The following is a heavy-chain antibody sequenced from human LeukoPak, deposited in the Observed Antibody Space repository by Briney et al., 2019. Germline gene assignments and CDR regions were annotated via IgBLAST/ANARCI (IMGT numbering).Heavy chain of an antibody. CDR1: GYTFTSYD. D-gene: IGHD3-9*01. V-gene: IGHV1-8*01. CDR2: MNPNSGNT. J-gene: IGHJ4*02. CDR3: ARGYDILTGTDY. Sequence: ASVKVSCKASGYTFTSYDINWVRQATGQGLEWMGWMNPNSGNTGYPQKFQGRVTMTRNTSISTAYMELSSLRSEDTAVYYCARGYDILTGTDYWGQGTLVTVSS.